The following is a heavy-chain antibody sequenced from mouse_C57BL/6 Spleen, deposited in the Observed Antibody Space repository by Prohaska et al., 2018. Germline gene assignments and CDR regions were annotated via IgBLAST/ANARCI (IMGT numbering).Heavy chain of an antibody. V-gene: IGHV1-50*01. J-gene: IGHJ4*01. Sequence: SYWMQWVKQRPGQGLEWIGEIDPSDSYTNYNQKFKGKDTLTVDTSSSTGYRQHRDLQSEDSAVHSRGTTELRRDNAQGTWGQGTSVTVSS. CDR2: IDPSDSYT. CDR1: SYW. CDR3: GTTELRRDNAQGT. D-gene: IGHD6-1*01.